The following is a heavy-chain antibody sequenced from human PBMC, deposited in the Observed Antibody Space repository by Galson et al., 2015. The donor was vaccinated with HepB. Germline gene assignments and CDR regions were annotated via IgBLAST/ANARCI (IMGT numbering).Heavy chain of an antibody. CDR3: AREQGVRDWGPANYYYYYYMDA. D-gene: IGHD3-10*01. V-gene: IGHV1-3*04. CDR2: IHSANGNT. CDR1: GYTFTSYK. Sequence: SVKVSCKASGYTFTSYKIHWVRQAPGQSLEWMGWIHSANGNTKYSQKFQGRVTITRDTSANTAYMELRSLRSEDTAVYYCAREQGVRDWGPANYYYYYYMDAWGKGTTVTVSS. J-gene: IGHJ6*03.